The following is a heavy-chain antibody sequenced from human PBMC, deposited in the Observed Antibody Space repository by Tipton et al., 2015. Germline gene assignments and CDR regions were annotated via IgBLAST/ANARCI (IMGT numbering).Heavy chain of an antibody. CDR2: ISFSDTT. CDR3: ARDLEHGMDV. V-gene: IGHV4-61*01. CDR1: GGSVSTSNYY. Sequence: GSLRLSCTVSGGSVSTSNYYWGWIRQSPGKGLEWIGYISFSDTTHYNPSLKSRITISLNTSKNQFSLKMSSVTAADTAVYFCARDLEHGMDVWGQGTTVTVS. J-gene: IGHJ6*02.